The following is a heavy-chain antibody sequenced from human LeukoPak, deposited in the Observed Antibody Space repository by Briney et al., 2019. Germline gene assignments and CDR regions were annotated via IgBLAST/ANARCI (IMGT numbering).Heavy chain of an antibody. J-gene: IGHJ4*02. D-gene: IGHD6-19*01. Sequence: GGSLRLSCAASGFSFSAYPMGWVRQAPGKGLQWLSGISASGDVTFHADRVKGRFAISRDNSKNTLYLQMNSLRAEDTAVYYCATVAGTPYFDYWGQGTLVTVST. CDR3: ATVAGTPYFDY. V-gene: IGHV3-23*01. CDR1: GFSFSAYP. CDR2: ISASGDVT.